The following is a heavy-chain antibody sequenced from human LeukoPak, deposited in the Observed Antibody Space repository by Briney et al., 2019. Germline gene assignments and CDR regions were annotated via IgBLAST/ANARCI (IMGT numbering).Heavy chain of an antibody. CDR2: ISYSGST. CDR1: GGSISNYY. D-gene: IGHD3-22*01. V-gene: IGHV4-59*01. Sequence: NPSETLSLTCTISGGSISNYYWTWIRQPPGKGLDWIGFISYSGSTSYNPSLKSRVTISLDTSKNQFSLKLSSVTAADTAVYYCARAYYFDSSGYDDAFDIWGQGTMVTVSS. CDR3: ARAYYFDSSGYDDAFDI. J-gene: IGHJ3*02.